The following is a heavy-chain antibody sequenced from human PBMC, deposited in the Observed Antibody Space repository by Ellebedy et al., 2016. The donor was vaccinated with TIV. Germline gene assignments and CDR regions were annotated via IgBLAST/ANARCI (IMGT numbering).Heavy chain of an antibody. V-gene: IGHV1-8*01. CDR3: ARRKGYCSASSCYTIDY. J-gene: IGHJ4*02. CDR1: GYTFTSHE. Sequence: AASVKVSCKASGYTFTSHEINWVRQATGQGLEGMGWRNANSGNTGYAQKFQGRVTMTKNISISTAYMELSRLRSEDTAVYYCARRKGYCSASSCYTIDYWGQGTLVTVSS. D-gene: IGHD2-15*01. CDR2: RNANSGNT.